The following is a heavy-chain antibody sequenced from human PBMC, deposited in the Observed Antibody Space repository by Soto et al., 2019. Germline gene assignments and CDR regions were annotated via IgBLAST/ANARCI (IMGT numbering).Heavy chain of an antibody. J-gene: IGHJ4*02. CDR1: GFSLSTTGVG. Sequence: SGPTLVNPTQTLTLTCTFSGFSLSTTGVGVGWIRQPPGKALEWLALIYWDYDKRYSPSLKSRLTITKDTSKNQVVLTMTNMDPVDTATYYCAHTLAAAGIFYFDYWGQGTLVTVSS. D-gene: IGHD6-13*01. CDR2: IYWDYDK. V-gene: IGHV2-5*02. CDR3: AHTLAAAGIFYFDY.